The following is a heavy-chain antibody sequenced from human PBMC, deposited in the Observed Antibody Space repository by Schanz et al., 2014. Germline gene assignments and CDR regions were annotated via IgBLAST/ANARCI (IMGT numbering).Heavy chain of an antibody. J-gene: IGHJ4*02. CDR1: GGTFSSYT. D-gene: IGHD4-17*01. CDR3: ARGYGDSPTDF. Sequence: QVQLVQSGAEVKKPGSSVKVSCTASGGTFSSYTISWIRQAPGPGLEWMGRIIPVLAIADYAQKFQGRVTITADRSTSTAYMELSSLRSEDTAVYYCARGYGDSPTDFWGQGTLVTVSS. CDR2: IIPVLAIA. V-gene: IGHV1-69*02.